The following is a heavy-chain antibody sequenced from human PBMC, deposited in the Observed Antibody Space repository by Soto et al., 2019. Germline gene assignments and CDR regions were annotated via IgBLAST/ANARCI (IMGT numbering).Heavy chain of an antibody. CDR1: GYTFTAYS. CDR2: FNPNSGDT. D-gene: IGHD1-26*01. CDR3: ARDMHAGFTHYFDP. V-gene: IGHV1-2*02. Sequence: EASVKVSCKASGYTFTAYSMHWVRQAPGQGLEWVGWFNPNSGDTIYAQKFQGRVTLTGDTSIGTAYMELYSLTSDDTAVYYCARDMHAGFTHYFDPWGQGTLVTVSS. J-gene: IGHJ5*02.